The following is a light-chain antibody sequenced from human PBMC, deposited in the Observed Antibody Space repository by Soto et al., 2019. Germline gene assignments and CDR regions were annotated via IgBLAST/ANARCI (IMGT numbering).Light chain of an antibody. CDR3: QQYDNRLLT. CDR1: QDISNY. J-gene: IGKJ5*01. CDR2: DAS. V-gene: IGKV1-33*01. Sequence: DIQMPQSPSSVSASVGDRVTITCQASQDISNYLNWYQQKPGKAPKLLIYDASNLETGVPSRFSGSGSGTDFTFTISSLQPEDIATYYCQQYDNRLLTFGQGTRLEI.